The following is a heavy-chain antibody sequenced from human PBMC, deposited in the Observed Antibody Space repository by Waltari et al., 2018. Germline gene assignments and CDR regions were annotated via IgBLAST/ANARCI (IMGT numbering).Heavy chain of an antibody. CDR1: ENTFTAYQ. CDR2: INPNSGGT. CDR3: ARAPVYTSGWYYFNY. V-gene: IGHV1-2*02. Sequence: QVHLVQSGAEVKKPGASVTVSCKASENTFTAYQIHWVRQAPGQGLEWMGWINPNSGGTNFAQKFQGRVSMTRDTSITTAYLELSRLRSDDTAFYYCARAPVYTSGWYYFNYWGQGSLVTVSS. D-gene: IGHD6-19*01. J-gene: IGHJ4*02.